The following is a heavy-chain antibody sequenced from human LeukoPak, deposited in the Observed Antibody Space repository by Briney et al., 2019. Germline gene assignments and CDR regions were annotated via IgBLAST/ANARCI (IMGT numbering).Heavy chain of an antibody. CDR3: ATIDSSGYSYAFDI. J-gene: IGHJ3*02. Sequence: SVKVSCKASGGTFSSYAISWVRQAPGQGLEWMGRIIPILGIANYAQKFQGRVTITADKSTSTAYMELSSLRSEDTAVYYCATIDSSGYSYAFDIWGQGTMVTVSS. V-gene: IGHV1-69*04. CDR2: IIPILGIA. D-gene: IGHD3-22*01. CDR1: GGTFSSYA.